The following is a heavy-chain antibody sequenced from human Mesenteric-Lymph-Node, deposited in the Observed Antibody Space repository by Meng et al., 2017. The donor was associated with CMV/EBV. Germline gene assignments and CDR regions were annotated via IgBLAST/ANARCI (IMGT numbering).Heavy chain of an antibody. CDR3: ARLVATRYYFDY. Sequence: CKASGGTFSSYAISWVRQAPGQGLEWMGGIIPIFGTANYAQKFQGRVTITADESTSTAYMELSSLRSEDTAVYYCARLVATRYYFDYWGQGTLVTVSS. D-gene: IGHD5-12*01. CDR2: IIPIFGTA. CDR1: GGTFSSYA. V-gene: IGHV1-69*01. J-gene: IGHJ4*02.